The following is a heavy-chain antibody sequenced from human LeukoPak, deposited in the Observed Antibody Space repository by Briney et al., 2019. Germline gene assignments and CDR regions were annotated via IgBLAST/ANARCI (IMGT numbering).Heavy chain of an antibody. CDR2: INAGNGNT. CDR1: GYSFTSYA. D-gene: IGHD6-25*01. Sequence: ASVKVPCKASGYSFTSYALHWVRQAPGQRLEWMGWINAGNGNTEYSQRFLDRVTITRDTSASTAYIELSSLRSEDTAVYYCAREVSGLDYWGQGTLVTVSS. J-gene: IGHJ4*02. CDR3: AREVSGLDY. V-gene: IGHV1-3*01.